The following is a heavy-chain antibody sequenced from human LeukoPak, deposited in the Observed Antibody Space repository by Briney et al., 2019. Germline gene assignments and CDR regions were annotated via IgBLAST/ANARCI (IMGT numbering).Heavy chain of an antibody. Sequence: PSETLSLTCAVYGGSFSGYYWSWIRQPPGKGLEWIGEINHSGSTNYNPSLKSRVTISVDTSKNQFSLKLSSVTAADTAVYYCARGRGYSYVWFDPWGQETLVTVSS. CDR3: ARGRGYSYVWFDP. D-gene: IGHD5-18*01. V-gene: IGHV4-34*01. J-gene: IGHJ5*02. CDR1: GGSFSGYY. CDR2: INHSGST.